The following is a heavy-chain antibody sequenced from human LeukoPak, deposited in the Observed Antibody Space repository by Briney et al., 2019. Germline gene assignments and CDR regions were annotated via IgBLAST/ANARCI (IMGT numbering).Heavy chain of an antibody. Sequence: PGWSLRLSCAASGFTFSDFYMSWIHQAPGKGLESISYISGSSSNTNYAASVKGRFTISRDNAKKSLYLQMNSLRAEDTAVYYCTRHPAEGDYWGQGTLVTVSS. CDR3: TRHPAEGDY. J-gene: IGHJ4*02. CDR1: GFTFSDFY. V-gene: IGHV3-11*03. CDR2: ISGSSSNT. D-gene: IGHD2-15*01.